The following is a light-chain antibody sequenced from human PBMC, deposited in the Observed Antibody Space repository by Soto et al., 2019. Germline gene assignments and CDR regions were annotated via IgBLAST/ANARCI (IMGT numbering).Light chain of an antibody. V-gene: IGKV1-39*01. Sequence: DIQMTQSPSSLSASVGDRVTITCRASQSISNYLNWYQQKPGRVPKLLIYATSTLQSGVPSRFSGSGSGTDFTLTISSLQPEDFATYYCQQSYIMPRPTFGQGTKLEIK. J-gene: IGKJ2*01. CDR2: ATS. CDR1: QSISNY. CDR3: QQSYIMPRPT.